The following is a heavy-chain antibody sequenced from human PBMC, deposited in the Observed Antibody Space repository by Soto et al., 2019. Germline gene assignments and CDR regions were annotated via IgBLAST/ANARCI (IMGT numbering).Heavy chain of an antibody. D-gene: IGHD4-17*01. V-gene: IGHV3-48*01. CDR2: IHMTHNLI. Sequence: EVQLVESGGELVQPGGSLRLSCAASGFNFPTYAMNWVRQAPGKGLEWLSFIHMTHNLIFYADSVRGRFTISRDNAKDSLYLQMNSLRVEDTAVYYCVSDPDGDLDFDYWGQGTLVTVSS. J-gene: IGHJ4*02. CDR3: VSDPDGDLDFDY. CDR1: GFNFPTYA.